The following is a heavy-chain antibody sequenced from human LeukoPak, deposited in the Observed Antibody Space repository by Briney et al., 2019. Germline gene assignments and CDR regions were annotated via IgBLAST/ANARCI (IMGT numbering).Heavy chain of an antibody. Sequence: GGSLRLSCAASGFTFSNAWMSWVRQAPGKGLEWVGRIKSKIDGGTTDYAAPVKGRFTISRDDSKNTLYLQMNSLKTEDTAVYYCTTDYGGYYDSSGYAFDYWGQGTLVTVSS. CDR1: GFTFSNAW. J-gene: IGHJ4*02. V-gene: IGHV3-15*01. CDR2: IKSKIDGGTT. D-gene: IGHD3-22*01. CDR3: TTDYGGYYDSSGYAFDY.